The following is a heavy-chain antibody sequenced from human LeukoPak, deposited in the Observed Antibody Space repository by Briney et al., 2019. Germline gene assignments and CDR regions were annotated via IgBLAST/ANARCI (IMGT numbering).Heavy chain of an antibody. J-gene: IGHJ4*02. D-gene: IGHD3-9*01. Sequence: SETLSLTCTVSGGSISSYYWSWIRQPPGKGLEWIGYIYYSGSTNYNPSLKSRVTISVDTSKNQFSLKLSSVTAADTAVYYCANFPPDYDILTGYPIIWGQGTLVTVSS. V-gene: IGHV4-59*01. CDR3: ANFPPDYDILTGYPII. CDR1: GGSISSYY. CDR2: IYYSGST.